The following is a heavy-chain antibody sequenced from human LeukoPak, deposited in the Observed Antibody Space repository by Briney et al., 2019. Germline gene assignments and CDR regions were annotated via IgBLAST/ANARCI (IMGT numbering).Heavy chain of an antibody. CDR3: ARMIGDILTGYYYYYGMDV. J-gene: IGHJ6*02. D-gene: IGHD3-9*01. CDR2: ISSSSSYT. Sequence: GGSLRLSCAASGFTFSDYYMSWIRQAPGKGLEWVSYISSSSSYTNYADSVKGRFTISRDNAKNSLYLQMNSLRAEDTAVYYCARMIGDILTGYYYYYGMDVWGQGTTVTVSS. V-gene: IGHV3-11*03. CDR1: GFTFSDYY.